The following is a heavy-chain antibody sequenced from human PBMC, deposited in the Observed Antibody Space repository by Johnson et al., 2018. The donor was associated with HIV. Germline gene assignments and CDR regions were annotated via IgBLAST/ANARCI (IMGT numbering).Heavy chain of an antibody. CDR3: ARSVVVTAQSGIYAFDI. CDR1: GFTFGSYA. D-gene: IGHD2-21*02. Sequence: QMMLVESGGGVVQPGRSLILPCAASGFTFGSYAMHWVAGLGWDGFTIGYVDSVTGRFTISRDNAKNSVYVQMNSLRAEDTAVYYCARSVVVTAQSGIYAFDIWGQGTMVTVSS. V-gene: IGHV3-33*08. J-gene: IGHJ3*02. CDR2: LGWDGFTI.